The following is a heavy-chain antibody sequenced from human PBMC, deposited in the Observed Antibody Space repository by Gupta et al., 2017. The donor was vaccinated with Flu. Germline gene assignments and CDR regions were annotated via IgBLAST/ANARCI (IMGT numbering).Heavy chain of an antibody. CDR1: GYSFTAYY. Sequence: QEQLLQSGAEVREPGASVKVSCNASGYSFTAYYKHWVRQAPGQGLDGLGRINPHSRSTNYEQKFQGRVTLTMDTSISTAYMDLSRLRYDDTAVYYCAREQFCNTASCYRWFDPWGQGTLVTVSS. D-gene: IGHD2-2*02. CDR3: AREQFCNTASCYRWFDP. J-gene: IGHJ5*02. CDR2: INPHSRST. V-gene: IGHV1-2*06.